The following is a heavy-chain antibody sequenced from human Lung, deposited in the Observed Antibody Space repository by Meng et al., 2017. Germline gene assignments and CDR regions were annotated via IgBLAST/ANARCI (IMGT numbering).Heavy chain of an antibody. V-gene: IGHV3-23*01. J-gene: IGHJ4*02. Sequence: EVQLLESGGGLVQPGGSPRLSCGASGFTFSSYAMTWVRQAPGKGLEWVSSISGSGGSTYYADSVRGRFTISRDNSKNTVYLQMNSLRAEDTAIYYCVRRIEYSSSSGYWGQGTLVTVSS. CDR1: GFTFSSYA. CDR2: ISGSGGST. CDR3: VRRIEYSSSSGY. D-gene: IGHD6-6*01.